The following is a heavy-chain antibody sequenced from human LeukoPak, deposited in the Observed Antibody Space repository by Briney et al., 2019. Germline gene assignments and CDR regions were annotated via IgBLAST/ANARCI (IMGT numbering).Heavy chain of an antibody. CDR1: GFSFDDYG. J-gene: IGHJ3*02. D-gene: IGHD2-15*01. Sequence: GGSLRLSCAASGFSFDDYGMSWVRQAPGKGLEWAFYINWNGGSTSYADSVKGRFTISRDNAKNSLYLQMNSLRAEDTASYYCARVGYCSGGSCYSAFAFDIWGQGTMVTVSS. CDR2: INWNGGST. V-gene: IGHV3-20*04. CDR3: ARVGYCSGGSCYSAFAFDI.